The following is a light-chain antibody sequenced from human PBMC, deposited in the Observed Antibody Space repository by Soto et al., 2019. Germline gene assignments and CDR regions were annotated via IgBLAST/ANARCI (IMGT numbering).Light chain of an antibody. J-gene: IGKJ1*01. CDR3: QQYNRWPRT. CDR2: GAS. CDR1: QSVSSN. V-gene: IGKV3-15*01. Sequence: EIEMTQSPATLSVSPGERATLSCRASQSVSSNLAWYQQKPGQAPRLLIYGASTRATGIPARFSGSGSGTEFTLTISSLQSEDFAVYYCQQYNRWPRTFGQGTKVDVK.